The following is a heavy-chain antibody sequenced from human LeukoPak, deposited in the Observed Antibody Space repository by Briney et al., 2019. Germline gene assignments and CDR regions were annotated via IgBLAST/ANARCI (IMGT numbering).Heavy chain of an antibody. CDR2: TYYRSEWYN. CDR3: AKTENNWSYGMDV. V-gene: IGHV6-1*01. J-gene: IGHJ6*02. CDR1: GDSVSNNSTT. Sequence: SQTLSLTCAISGDSVSNNSTTWNWIRQSPSKGLEWLGRTYYRSEWYNDYAVSVKSRITINPDTSKNQFSLQLNSVTPEDTAVYYCAKTENNWSYGMDVWGQGTTVTVSS. D-gene: IGHD1-20*01.